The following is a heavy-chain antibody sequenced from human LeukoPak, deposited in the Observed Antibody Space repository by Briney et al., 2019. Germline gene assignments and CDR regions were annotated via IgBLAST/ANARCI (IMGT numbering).Heavy chain of an antibody. D-gene: IGHD6-13*01. V-gene: IGHV5-51*01. Sequence: GESLKISCKGSGYSFTSYWIDWVRQMPGKGLEWMGIIYPGDSDTRYSPSFQGQVTISADKSISTAYLQWNSLKASDTAIYYCVRFGLTSSLDYWGQGTLVTVSS. CDR2: IYPGDSDT. J-gene: IGHJ4*02. CDR1: GYSFTSYW. CDR3: VRFGLTSSLDY.